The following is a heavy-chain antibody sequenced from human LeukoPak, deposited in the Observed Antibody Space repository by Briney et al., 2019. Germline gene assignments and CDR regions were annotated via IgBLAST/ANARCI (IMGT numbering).Heavy chain of an antibody. CDR3: ARDVPRGTGYMDV. D-gene: IGHD3-10*01. J-gene: IGHJ6*03. CDR1: GGSIKNYY. V-gene: IGHV4-59*01. CDR2: IYYSGST. Sequence: SETLSLTCTVSGGSIKNYYWTWIRQPPGKGLEWIGYIYYSGSTSSNPSLKSRVTISVDTSKNQFSLRLKYVTAADTAVYYCARDVPRGTGYMDVWGKGTTVTVSS.